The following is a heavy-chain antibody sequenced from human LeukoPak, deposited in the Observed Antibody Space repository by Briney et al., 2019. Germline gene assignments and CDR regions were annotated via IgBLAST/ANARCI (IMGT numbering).Heavy chain of an antibody. D-gene: IGHD6-6*01. J-gene: IGHJ4*02. CDR3: AREALRYSSSWDY. V-gene: IGHV3-7*03. CDR2: IKQDGSDK. Sequence: GGSLRLSCAASGFTFSSYWMTWVRQAPGKGLEWVANIKQDGSDKYYVDSVKGRFTISRDNAKNSLYLQMNSLRAEDTAVYYCAREALRYSSSWDYWGQGTLVTVSS. CDR1: GFTFSSYW.